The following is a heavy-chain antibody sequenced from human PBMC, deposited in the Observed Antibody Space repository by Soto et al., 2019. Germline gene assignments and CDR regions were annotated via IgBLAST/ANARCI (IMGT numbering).Heavy chain of an antibody. CDR1: GYIFSSYH. J-gene: IGHJ4*01. CDR2: ITTSNGDT. V-gene: IGHV1-3*04. Sequence: QVQLEQSGAEVKKPGASVKVSCKTFGYIFSSYHMHWVRQAPGQSPEWMGYITTSNGDTEYSQKFQGRVTIASDTSASTVYMDLSSLRSEDTAVYYCAREDGGGPLDYWGQGTLVTVSS. D-gene: IGHD3-10*01. CDR3: AREDGGGPLDY.